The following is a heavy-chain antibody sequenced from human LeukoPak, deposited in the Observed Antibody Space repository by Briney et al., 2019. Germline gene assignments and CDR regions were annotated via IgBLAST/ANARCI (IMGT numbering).Heavy chain of an antibody. D-gene: IGHD3-22*01. V-gene: IGHV3-64D*09. J-gene: IGHJ4*02. CDR1: GFTFSSYA. Sequence: GGSLRLSCSASGFTFSSYAMHWVRQAPGKGLEYVSALSSNGGSTYYADSVKGRFTISRDNSKNTLYLQMSSLRAEDTAVYYCVKDVDSSVYYTFDYWGQGTLVTVSS. CDR3: VKDVDSSVYYTFDY. CDR2: LSSNGGST.